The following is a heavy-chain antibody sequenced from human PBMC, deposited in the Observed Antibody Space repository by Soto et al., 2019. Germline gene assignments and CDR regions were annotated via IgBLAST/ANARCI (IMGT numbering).Heavy chain of an antibody. CDR1: GYTFTSYG. J-gene: IGHJ4*02. CDR3: ARGHNYHDSSGYYGD. CDR2: MNPNSGNT. V-gene: IGHV1-8*02. D-gene: IGHD3-22*01. Sequence: QVQLVQSGAEVKKPGASVKVSCKASGYTFTSYGISWVRQATGQGLEWMGWMNPNSGNTGYAQKFQGRVTMTRTNSVSTAYMELTGLRSEDTAVYYCARGHNYHDSSGYYGDWGQGTLVTVSS.